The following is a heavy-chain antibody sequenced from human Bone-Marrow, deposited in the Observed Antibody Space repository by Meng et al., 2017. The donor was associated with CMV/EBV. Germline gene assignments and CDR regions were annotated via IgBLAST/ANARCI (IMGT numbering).Heavy chain of an antibody. V-gene: IGHV4-4*07. CDR3: AGSRPGGGACDY. Sequence: QMQKQESDPGLVKPSETLSLTCIVSGASTNNYNWNWVRQPAGQGLEWIGLIQVIGHTVYNPSLKSRVTVSLDASKSQFSLTLNSVTAADTATYYCAGSRPGGGACDYWGQGILVTVSS. CDR1: GASTNNYN. D-gene: IGHD3-16*01. CDR2: IQVIGHT. J-gene: IGHJ4*02.